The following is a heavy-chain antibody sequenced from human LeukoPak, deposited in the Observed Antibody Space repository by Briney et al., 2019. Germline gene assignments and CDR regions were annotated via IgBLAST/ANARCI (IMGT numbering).Heavy chain of an antibody. Sequence: PGGSLRLSCAVSGITVSSKYMSLVRQAPGKGLVWVSVIYRGGYTYYAKSVRGRFTISRDNSKNTMYLQMNSLRAEDTAVYYCARGESYYYDMSGYYPHYFDYWGQGTLVTVSS. CDR1: GITVSSKY. CDR3: ARGESYYYDMSGYYPHYFDY. V-gene: IGHV3-53*01. D-gene: IGHD3-22*01. J-gene: IGHJ4*02. CDR2: IYRGGYT.